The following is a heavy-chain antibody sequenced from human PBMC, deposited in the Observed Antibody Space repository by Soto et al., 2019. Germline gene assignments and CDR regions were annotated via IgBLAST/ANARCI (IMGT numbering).Heavy chain of an antibody. Sequence: PSETLSLTCAVYGGSFIGYYWSWIRQPPGKGLEWIGEINHSGSTNYNPSLKSRVTISVDTSKHQFSLKLRSVTAADTAVYYCARERTVLLWFGESSWFDPWGQGTLVTVSS. CDR3: ARERTVLLWFGESSWFDP. D-gene: IGHD3-10*01. J-gene: IGHJ5*02. CDR2: INHSGST. V-gene: IGHV4-34*01. CDR1: GGSFIGYY.